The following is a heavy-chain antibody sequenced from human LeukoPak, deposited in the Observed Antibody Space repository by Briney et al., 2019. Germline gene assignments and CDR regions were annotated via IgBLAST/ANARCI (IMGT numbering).Heavy chain of an antibody. CDR1: GYTFTGYY. CDR2: INHNSGGT. D-gene: IGHD3-10*01. CDR3: AGDSGERGSGSYLIAY. Sequence: ASVKVSCKASGYTFTGYYMHWVRQAPGQGLEWMGWINHNSGGTNYAQKFQGRVTMTRDTSISTAYMELSRLRSDDTAVYYCAGDSGERGSGSYLIAYWGQGTLVTVSS. J-gene: IGHJ4*02. V-gene: IGHV1-2*02.